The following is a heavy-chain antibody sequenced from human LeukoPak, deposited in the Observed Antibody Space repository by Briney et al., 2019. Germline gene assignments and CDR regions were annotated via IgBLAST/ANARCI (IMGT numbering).Heavy chain of an antibody. CDR2: IIPILGIA. J-gene: IGHJ6*02. Sequence: SVKVSCKASGGTFSSYAISWVRQAPGQGLEWMGRIIPILGIANYAQKFQGRVTITADKSTSTAYMELSSLRSEDTAVYYCARPPGGLKWFPGLGMDVWGQGTTVTVSS. D-gene: IGHD3-22*01. V-gene: IGHV1-69*04. CDR1: GGTFSSYA. CDR3: ARPPGGLKWFPGLGMDV.